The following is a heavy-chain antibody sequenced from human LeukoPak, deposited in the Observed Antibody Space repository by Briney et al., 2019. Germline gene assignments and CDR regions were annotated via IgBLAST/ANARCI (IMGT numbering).Heavy chain of an antibody. CDR1: GGSISSYY. CDR2: VGYKGST. J-gene: IGHJ4*02. CDR3: AGTYDSSGYYYSNFDY. V-gene: IGHV4-59*08. D-gene: IGHD3-22*01. Sequence: SETLSLTCIVSGGSISSYYWTWIRQSPGKGLEWIGHVGYKGSTNYNPSLKSRVTISVDTPKNHFSLKLSSVTAADTAVYYCAGTYDSSGYYYSNFDYWGQGTLVTVSS.